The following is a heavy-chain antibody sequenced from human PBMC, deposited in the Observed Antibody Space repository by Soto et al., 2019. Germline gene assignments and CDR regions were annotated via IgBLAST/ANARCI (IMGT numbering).Heavy chain of an antibody. CDR1: GVSIRSSSYY. CDR2: IYYSGNT. J-gene: IGHJ3*01. CDR3: VGVLRFSSDAFDL. D-gene: IGHD3-16*01. V-gene: IGHV4-39*01. Sequence: PSETLSLTCTVSGVSIRSSSYYWGWIRQPPGKGLVWIGSIYYSGNTYYNPSLKSRVTMSVDTSKNQFSLELSSVAAADTAMYYCVGVLRFSSDAFDLWGRGTMVTVSS.